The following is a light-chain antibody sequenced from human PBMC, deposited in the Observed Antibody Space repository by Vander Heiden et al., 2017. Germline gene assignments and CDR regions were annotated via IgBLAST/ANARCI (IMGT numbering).Light chain of an antibody. CDR3: QQYNTWPRS. CDR2: TAS. V-gene: IGKV3-15*01. Sequence: EIVMTQSPATLSVSPGERATLSCRASQSVSSNLAWYQQKPGQAPRLLIYTASTRATGIPARFSGSGSGTDFTLTISSLQSEDFAVYYCQQYNTWPRSFGQGTKLEIK. CDR1: QSVSSN. J-gene: IGKJ2*01.